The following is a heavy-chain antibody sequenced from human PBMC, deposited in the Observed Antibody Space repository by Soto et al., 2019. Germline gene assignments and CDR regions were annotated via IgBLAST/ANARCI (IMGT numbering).Heavy chain of an antibody. CDR3: AQPRIAARPLDY. CDR1: GFTFSSSA. D-gene: IGHD6-6*01. J-gene: IGHJ4*02. V-gene: IGHV3-23*01. Sequence: EVQLLASGGGLVQPGGSLRLSCAASGFTFSSSAMRWVRQAPGKGLEWVSAISGSGGSTYYADSVKGRFTISRDNSKNTLYLQMNSLRADDTAVYYCAQPRIAARPLDYWGQGTLVTVSS. CDR2: ISGSGGST.